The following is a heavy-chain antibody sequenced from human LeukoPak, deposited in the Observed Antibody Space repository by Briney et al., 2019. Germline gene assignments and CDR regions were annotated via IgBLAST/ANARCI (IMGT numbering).Heavy chain of an antibody. Sequence: PGGSLRLSCAASGFTFSSYAMSWVRQAPGKGLEWVSAISGSGGSTYYADSVKGRFTISRDNSKNTLYLQMNSLRAEDTAVYYCAKTTSPQNYYYYGMDVWGQGTTVTVSS. CDR3: AKTTSPQNYYYYGMDV. V-gene: IGHV3-23*01. CDR2: ISGSGGST. CDR1: GFTFSSYA. D-gene: IGHD1-14*01. J-gene: IGHJ6*02.